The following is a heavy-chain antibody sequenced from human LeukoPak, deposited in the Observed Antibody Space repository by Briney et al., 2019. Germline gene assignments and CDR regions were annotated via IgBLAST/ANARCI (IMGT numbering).Heavy chain of an antibody. Sequence: GGSLRLSCAASGFTFSSYAMSWVRQAPGKGLEWVSVIYSGGSTYYADSVKGRFTISRDNSKNTLYLQMNSLRAEDTAVYYCAKGLANSGSYWGSFDYWGQGTLVTVSS. CDR3: AKGLANSGSYWGSFDY. V-gene: IGHV3-23*03. CDR1: GFTFSSYA. D-gene: IGHD1-26*01. J-gene: IGHJ4*02. CDR2: IYSGGST.